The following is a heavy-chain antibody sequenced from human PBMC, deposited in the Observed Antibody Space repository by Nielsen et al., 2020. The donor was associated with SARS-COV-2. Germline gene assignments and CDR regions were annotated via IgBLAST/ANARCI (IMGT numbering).Heavy chain of an antibody. D-gene: IGHD5-12*01. CDR1: GFTFSSYA. V-gene: IGHV3-23*01. Sequence: GESLKISCAASGFTFSSYAMSWVRQAPGKGLEWVSAISGSGGSTYYADSVKGRFTISRDNSKNTLYLQMNSLRAEDTAVYYCAKEGRSALSGYDWRGYYYYYMDVWGKGTTVTVSS. CDR2: ISGSGGST. CDR3: AKEGRSALSGYDWRGYYYYYMDV. J-gene: IGHJ6*03.